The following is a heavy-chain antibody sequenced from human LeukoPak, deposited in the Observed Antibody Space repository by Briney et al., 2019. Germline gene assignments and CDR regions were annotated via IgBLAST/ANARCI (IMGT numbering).Heavy chain of an antibody. V-gene: IGHV4-34*01. D-gene: IGHD2-15*01. Sequence: PSETLSLTCAVYGGSFSGYYWSWIRQPPGKGLEWIGEINHSGSTNYNPSLKSRVTISVDTSKNQFSLKLSSVTAADTAVYYCARGCSGGSPYSYAFDYWGQGTLVTVSS. CDR3: ARGCSGGSPYSYAFDY. CDR2: INHSGST. CDR1: GGSFSGYY. J-gene: IGHJ4*02.